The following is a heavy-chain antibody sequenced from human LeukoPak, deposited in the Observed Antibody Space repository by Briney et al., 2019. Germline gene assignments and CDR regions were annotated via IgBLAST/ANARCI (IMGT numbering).Heavy chain of an antibody. D-gene: IGHD2-2*01. Sequence: GGSLRLSCAASGFTFSSYSMNWVRQAPGKGLEWVSSISSSSSYIYYADSVKGRFTISRDNAKNSLYLQMNSLRAEDTAVYYCARDVVPAAKGYFQHWGQGTLVTVSS. CDR1: GFTFSSYS. CDR2: ISSSSSYI. J-gene: IGHJ1*01. V-gene: IGHV3-21*01. CDR3: ARDVVPAAKGYFQH.